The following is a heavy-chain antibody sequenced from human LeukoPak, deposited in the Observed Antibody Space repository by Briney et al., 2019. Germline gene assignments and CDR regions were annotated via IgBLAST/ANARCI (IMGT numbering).Heavy chain of an antibody. CDR1: GFTFSGYW. D-gene: IGHD5-18*01. J-gene: IGHJ4*02. CDR3: ARDRGDTGTEFDY. V-gene: IGHV3-74*01. CDR2: INSDGSST. Sequence: SGGSLRLSCAASGFTFSGYWMRWVRQAPGKGLVWVSRINSDGSSTRYADSVKGRFTISRDNAKNTLYLQMNSLRAEDTAVYYCARDRGDTGTEFDYWGQGTLVTVSS.